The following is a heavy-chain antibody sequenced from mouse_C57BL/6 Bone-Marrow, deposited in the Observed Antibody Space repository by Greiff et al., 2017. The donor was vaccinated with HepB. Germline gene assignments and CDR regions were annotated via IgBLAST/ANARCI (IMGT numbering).Heavy chain of an antibody. D-gene: IGHD2-2*01. Sequence: VQLQQSGAELVKPGASVKMSCKASGYTFTSYWITWVKQRPGQGLEWIGDIYPGSGSTNYNEKFKSKATLTVDTSSSTAYMQLSSLTSEDSAVYYCARWVWLRRRTWFAYWGQGTLVTVSA. CDR1: GYTFTSYW. CDR2: IYPGSGST. J-gene: IGHJ3*01. CDR3: ARWVWLRRRTWFAY. V-gene: IGHV1-55*01.